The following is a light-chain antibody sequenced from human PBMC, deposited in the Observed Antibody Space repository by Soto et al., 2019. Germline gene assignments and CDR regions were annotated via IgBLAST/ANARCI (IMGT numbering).Light chain of an antibody. J-gene: IGKJ1*01. CDR3: QQYGSSPWT. V-gene: IGKV3-20*01. CDR1: QSVSSSY. Sequence: EIVMTQSPDTLSASPGERATLSCSASQSVSSSYLAWYQQKPGQAPRLLIYGASSRATGIPDRFSGSGSGTDFTLTISRLEPEDFAVYYCQQYGSSPWTFGQGTKVDIK. CDR2: GAS.